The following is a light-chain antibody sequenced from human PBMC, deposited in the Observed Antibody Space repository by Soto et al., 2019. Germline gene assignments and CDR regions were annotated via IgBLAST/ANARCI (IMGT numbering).Light chain of an antibody. V-gene: IGKV3-11*01. Sequence: IVLTQSPATLSLSPGERATLSYRASQSVSIYLAWYQQKPGQSPRLLIYDASTRATGIPARFSGSGSGTDFTLTIRSLEPEDFAVYYCQQRYNWPRTFGQGTKV. J-gene: IGKJ1*01. CDR3: QQRYNWPRT. CDR1: QSVSIY. CDR2: DAS.